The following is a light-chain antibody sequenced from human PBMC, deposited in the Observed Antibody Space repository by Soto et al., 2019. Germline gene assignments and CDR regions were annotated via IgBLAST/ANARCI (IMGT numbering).Light chain of an antibody. CDR3: CSYTTSNTRQIV. V-gene: IGLV2-14*03. CDR1: SSDVGGYNY. J-gene: IGLJ1*01. Sequence: QSALTQPASVSGSPGQSITISCTGTSSDVGGYNYVSWYQQHPGKAPKFMIYDVSSRPSGVSNRFSGSKSGNTASLTISGLQAEDEADYYCCSYTTSNTRQIVFGTGTKFTVL. CDR2: DVS.